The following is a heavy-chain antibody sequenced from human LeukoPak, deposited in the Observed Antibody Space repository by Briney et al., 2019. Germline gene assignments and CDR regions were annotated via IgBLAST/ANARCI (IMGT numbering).Heavy chain of an antibody. D-gene: IGHD5-24*01. CDR1: GYTFTSYY. CDR2: INPSGGST. Sequence: GASVKVSCKASGYTFTSYYVHWVRQAPGQGLEWMGTINPSGGSTSYTQNFQGRVTMTRDTSTSTIYMELSSLRSEDTAVYCCARDSLWDGYNSPDAFDIWGQGTMVTVSS. CDR3: ARDSLWDGYNSPDAFDI. V-gene: IGHV1-46*01. J-gene: IGHJ3*02.